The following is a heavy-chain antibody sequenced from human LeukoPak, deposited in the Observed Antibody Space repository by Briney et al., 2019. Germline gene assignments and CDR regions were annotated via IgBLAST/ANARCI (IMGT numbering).Heavy chain of an antibody. Sequence: GGSLRLSCAASGFTYSNYWMHWVRQAPGKGLEWVSRLRTDGQKTSYADSVKGRFTISRDNAKNTLYLQMNSLRVEDTAVYYCARDHPGSNSLDYWGQGTLVTVSS. CDR1: GFTYSNYW. J-gene: IGHJ4*02. CDR3: ARDHPGSNSLDY. CDR2: LRTDGQKT. V-gene: IGHV3-74*01. D-gene: IGHD4-11*01.